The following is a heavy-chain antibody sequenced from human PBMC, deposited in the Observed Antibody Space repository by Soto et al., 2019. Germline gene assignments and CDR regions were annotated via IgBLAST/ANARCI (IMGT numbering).Heavy chain of an antibody. D-gene: IGHD3-9*01. CDR3: SSNNNVLTWSYYYGMDV. J-gene: IGHJ6*02. CDR2: IIPIFGTA. CDR1: GGTFSSYA. V-gene: IGHV1-69*12. Sequence: QVQLVQSGAEVKKPGSSVKVSCKASGGTFSSYAISWVRQAPGQGLEWMGGIIPIFGTANYAQKFQGRVTIIADESTSTAYMELGSLRSGDTAVFYCSSNNNVLTWSYYYGMDVWGQGTTVTVSS.